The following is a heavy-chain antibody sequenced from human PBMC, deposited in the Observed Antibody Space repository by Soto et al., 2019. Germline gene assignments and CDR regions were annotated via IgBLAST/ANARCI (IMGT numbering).Heavy chain of an antibody. CDR1: GGSISSYY. D-gene: IGHD3-16*01. J-gene: IGHJ5*02. CDR2: IYYTGNT. Sequence: PSETLSLTCIVSGGSISSYYWSWIRQSPGKGLEWIGYIYYTGNTNYNPSLRSRVTISLDTSKNQFSLNLNSVTAADTAVYYCARHLGYCDTNTGSPYKWFDPWGQGTLVTVSS. CDR3: ARHLGYCDTNTGSPYKWFDP. V-gene: IGHV4-59*08.